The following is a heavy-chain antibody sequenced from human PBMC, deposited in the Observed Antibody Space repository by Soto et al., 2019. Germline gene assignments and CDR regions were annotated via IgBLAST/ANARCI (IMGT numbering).Heavy chain of an antibody. V-gene: IGHV4-59*01. CDR1: GGSISNYY. J-gene: IGHJ4*02. CDR3: AGNRVNWNDSFLNS. Sequence: SETLSLTCTVSGGSISNYYWNWIRQPPGKGLEWIGYIRYSGSTNYNPSLKSRVTISVDTSKNQFSLRLSSVTAADTALYYCAGNRVNWNDSFLNSWGQGTLVTVSS. CDR2: IRYSGST. D-gene: IGHD1-20*01.